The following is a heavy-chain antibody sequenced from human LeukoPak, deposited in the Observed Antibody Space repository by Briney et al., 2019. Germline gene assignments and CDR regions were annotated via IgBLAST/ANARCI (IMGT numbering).Heavy chain of an antibody. CDR1: GFTFSTYA. V-gene: IGHV3-23*01. Sequence: GGSLRLSCAASGFTFSTYAMSWVRQAPGKGLEWVSDISGTGGSTYYADSVKGRFTISRDNSKNTVDLLMNSLRAEDTAIYYCARDVPYYYDSSGYCSSFDCWGQGTLVTVSS. J-gene: IGHJ4*02. CDR3: ARDVPYYYDSSGYCSSFDC. CDR2: ISGTGGST. D-gene: IGHD3-22*01.